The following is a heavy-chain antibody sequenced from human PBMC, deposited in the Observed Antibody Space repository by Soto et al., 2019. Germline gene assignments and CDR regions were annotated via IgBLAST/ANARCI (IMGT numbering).Heavy chain of an antibody. CDR3: ARKAGLHNYYYLDV. J-gene: IGHJ6*03. D-gene: IGHD6-19*01. CDR2: MNPDNGNT. Sequence: QVHLEQSGAEVRKPGASVKVSCKTSGYTFTDFDINWVRQAPGQGLEWMGWMNPDNGNTGYAQSFQGRISMTGNTSLSTVYMELSSLRSDDTAVYFCARKAGLHNYYYLDVWGKGTTVTVAS. V-gene: IGHV1-8*01. CDR1: GYTFTDFD.